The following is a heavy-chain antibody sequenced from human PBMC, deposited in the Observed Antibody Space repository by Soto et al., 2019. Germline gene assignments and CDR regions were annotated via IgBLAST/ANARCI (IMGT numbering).Heavy chain of an antibody. Sequence: ASVKVSCKASGYTFTSYYMHWVRQAPGQGLEWMGIINPSGGSTSYAQKFQGRVTMTRDTSTNTVYMELSSLRSEDTAVYYCARDNRDGYNACEGFDYWGQGTLVTVSS. J-gene: IGHJ4*02. CDR1: GYTFTSYY. CDR3: ARDNRDGYNACEGFDY. CDR2: INPSGGST. V-gene: IGHV1-46*01. D-gene: IGHD5-12*01.